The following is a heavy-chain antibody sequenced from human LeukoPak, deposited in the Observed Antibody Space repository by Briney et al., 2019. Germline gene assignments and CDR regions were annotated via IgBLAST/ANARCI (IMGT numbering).Heavy chain of an antibody. D-gene: IGHD2-15*01. CDR1: GGSISSYY. Sequence: SETLSLTCTVSGGSISSYYWSWLRQPAGKGLEWIGRIYTSGSTNYNPSLKSRVTMSVDTSKNQFSLKLSSVTAADTAVYYCARGGPRVMTPYGMDVWGQGTTVTVSS. V-gene: IGHV4-4*07. J-gene: IGHJ6*02. CDR2: IYTSGST. CDR3: ARGGPRVMTPYGMDV.